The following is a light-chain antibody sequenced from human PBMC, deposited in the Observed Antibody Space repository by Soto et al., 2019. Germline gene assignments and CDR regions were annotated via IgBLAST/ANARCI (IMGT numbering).Light chain of an antibody. V-gene: IGKV3-15*01. CDR2: GAS. CDR1: QSVSST. J-gene: IGKJ1*01. CDR3: QQYNNWPPWT. Sequence: EIVMTQSPATLSLSPGERATPFCRPSQSVSSTLAWYQQKPGQAPRLLIYGASTRATGIPARFSGSGSGTEFTLTISSLQSEDFAVYYCQQYNNWPPWTFGQGTKVDIK.